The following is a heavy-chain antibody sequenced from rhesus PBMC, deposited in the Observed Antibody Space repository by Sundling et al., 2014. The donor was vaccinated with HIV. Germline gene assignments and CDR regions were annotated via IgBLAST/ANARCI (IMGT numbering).Heavy chain of an antibody. V-gene: IGHV3-59*01. CDR2: ISYTGGST. Sequence: EVQLVESGGGLAKPGGSLRLSCAASGFSFSDYYMHWVRQAPGKGLEWVSGISYTGGSTYYADSVKGRFTISRENAKNTLYLQMDSLRAEDTAVYYCARADCTSTTCYSALDSWGQGVVVTVSS. D-gene: IGHD2-2*01. CDR3: ARADCTSTTCYSALDS. CDR1: GFSFSDYY. J-gene: IGHJ6*01.